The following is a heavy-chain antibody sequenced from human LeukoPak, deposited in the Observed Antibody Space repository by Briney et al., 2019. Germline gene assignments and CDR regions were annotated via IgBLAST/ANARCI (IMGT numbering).Heavy chain of an antibody. D-gene: IGHD6-6*01. CDR3: ARGGFSSSSFGSDY. CDR1: GGSISSYY. J-gene: IGHJ4*02. V-gene: IGHV4-59*01. CDR2: IYYSGST. Sequence: SETLSLICTVSGGSISSYYWSWIRQPPGKGLEWIGYIYYSGSTNYNPSLKSRVTISVDTSKNQFSLKLSSVTAADTAVYYCARGGFSSSSFGSDYWGQGTLVTVSS.